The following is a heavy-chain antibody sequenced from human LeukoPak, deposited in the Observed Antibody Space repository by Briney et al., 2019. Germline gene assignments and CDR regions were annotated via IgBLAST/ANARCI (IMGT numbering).Heavy chain of an antibody. CDR1: GYTLTELS. J-gene: IGHJ4*02. D-gene: IGHD5-18*01. CDR2: FDPEDGET. Sequence: ASVKVSCTVSGYTLTELSMHWVRQAPGKGLEWMGGFDPEDGETIYAQKFQGRVTMTEDTSTDTAYMELSSLRSEDTAVYYCATGRARIQLWSTFDYWGQGTLVTVSS. CDR3: ATGRARIQLWSTFDY. V-gene: IGHV1-24*01.